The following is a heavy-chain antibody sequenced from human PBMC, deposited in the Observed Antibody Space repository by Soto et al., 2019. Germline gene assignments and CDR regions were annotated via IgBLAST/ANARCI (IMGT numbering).Heavy chain of an antibody. D-gene: IGHD2-21*02. Sequence: EVQLVESGGGLVQPGRSLRLSCGASGFTFDEYGMHWVRQAPGKGLEWVSGISWNSGTIGYADSVKGRFTISRDNAKNSLYLQMTSLRAEDASSHHCAKLTGGTANRMDVWGQGTTVTVSS. CDR3: AKLTGGTANRMDV. CDR1: GFTFDEYG. J-gene: IGHJ6*02. CDR2: ISWNSGTI. V-gene: IGHV3-9*01.